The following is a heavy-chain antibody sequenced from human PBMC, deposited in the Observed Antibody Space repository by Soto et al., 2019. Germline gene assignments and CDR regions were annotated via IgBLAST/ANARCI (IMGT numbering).Heavy chain of an antibody. Sequence: PSETLSLTCTVSGGSVSSGSYYWSWIRQPPGKGLEWIGYIYYSGSTNYNPSLKSRVTISVDTSKNQFSLKLSSVTAADTAVYYCARDYSNYVDYYYYYGMDVWGQGTTVTVS. D-gene: IGHD4-4*01. CDR2: IYYSGST. CDR1: GGSVSSGSYY. CDR3: ARDYSNYVDYYYYYGMDV. V-gene: IGHV4-61*01. J-gene: IGHJ6*02.